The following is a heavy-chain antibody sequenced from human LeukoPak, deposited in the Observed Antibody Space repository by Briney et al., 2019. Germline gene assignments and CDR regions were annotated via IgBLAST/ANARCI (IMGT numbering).Heavy chain of an antibody. CDR1: GGSISSYY. V-gene: IGHV4-59*12. D-gene: IGHD6-13*01. CDR3: AKTYSSSWTRFDY. J-gene: IGHJ4*02. CDR2: IYYSGST. Sequence: SETLSLTCTVSGGSISSYYWSWIRQPPGKGLEWIGYIYYSGSTNYNPSLKSRVTISVDTSKNQFSLKLSSVTAADTAVYYCAKTYSSSWTRFDYWGQGTLVTVSS.